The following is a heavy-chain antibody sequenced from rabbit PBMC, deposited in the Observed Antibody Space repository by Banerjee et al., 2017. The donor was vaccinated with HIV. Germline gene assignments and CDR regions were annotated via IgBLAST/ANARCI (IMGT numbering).Heavy chain of an antibody. V-gene: IGHV1S45*01. CDR1: GFSFSNGYV. D-gene: IGHD1-1*01. CDR3: ASGYSDVYFNL. CDR2: INTISGDT. Sequence: QEQLEESGGDLVKPEGSLTLTCTASGFSFSNGYVMCWVRQAPGKGLEWIACINTISGDTVYATWAKGRFTISKASWTTVTLQMTSLTAADTASYFCASGYSDVYFNLWGQGTLVTVS. J-gene: IGHJ4*01.